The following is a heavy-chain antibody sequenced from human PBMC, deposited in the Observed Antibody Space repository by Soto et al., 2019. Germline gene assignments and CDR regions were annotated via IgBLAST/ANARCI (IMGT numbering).Heavy chain of an antibody. CDR2: IYYSGNT. J-gene: IGHJ4*02. CDR1: GDSISSSTYY. V-gene: IGHV4-39*01. D-gene: IGHD7-27*01. CDR3: ASLRLGTDS. Sequence: QLQLQESGPGLVKPSETLSLTCTVSGDSISSSTYYWGWIRQPPGKGLEWIGSIYYSGNTYYNPSLRGRVPLSGDTSKNQFSLKRSSVPAPDTAVYYCASLRLGTDSWAQGTLVTVPS.